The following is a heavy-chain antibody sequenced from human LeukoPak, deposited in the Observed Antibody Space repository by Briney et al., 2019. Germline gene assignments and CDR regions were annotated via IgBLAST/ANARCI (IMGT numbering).Heavy chain of an antibody. CDR3: ARGADSGYSSDN. Sequence: GGSLRLSCAASGFTFSSYSMNWVRQVPGKGLEWVSSISSSSSYIYYADSVKGRFTISRDNAKNSLYLQMNSLRAEDTAVYYCARGADSGYSSDNWGQGTLVSVSS. J-gene: IGHJ4*02. CDR2: ISSSSSYI. D-gene: IGHD3-9*01. CDR1: GFTFSSYS. V-gene: IGHV3-21*01.